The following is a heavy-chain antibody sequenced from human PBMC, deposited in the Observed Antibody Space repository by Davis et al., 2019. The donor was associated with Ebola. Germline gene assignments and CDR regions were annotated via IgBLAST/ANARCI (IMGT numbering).Heavy chain of an antibody. Sequence: MPSETLSLTCTVSGGSISSSSYYWGWIRQPPGKGLEWIGSSYYSGSTYYNPSLKSRVTISVDTSKNQFSLNLTSVTAADTAVYYCTRRRDDYGDYLDYWGQGTLVTVSS. J-gene: IGHJ4*02. CDR2: SYYSGST. CDR3: TRRRDDYGDYLDY. D-gene: IGHD4-17*01. V-gene: IGHV4-39*01. CDR1: GGSISSSSYY.